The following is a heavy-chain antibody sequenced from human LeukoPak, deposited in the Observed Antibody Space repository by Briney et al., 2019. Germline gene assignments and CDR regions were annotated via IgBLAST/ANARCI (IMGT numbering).Heavy chain of an antibody. CDR3: SRDLYSIGRFDY. V-gene: IGHV3-48*02. Sequence: GGSLTLSCVASGFSFRSFAMSWLRHAPGKGLEWVSHISIHGDDNHYADSVRGRFAVSRDNARNSLYLHMNSLRDEDTAMYYCSRDLYSIGRFDYWGQGTPVTVSS. CDR1: GFSFRSFA. J-gene: IGHJ4*02. D-gene: IGHD3-3*02. CDR2: ISIHGDDN.